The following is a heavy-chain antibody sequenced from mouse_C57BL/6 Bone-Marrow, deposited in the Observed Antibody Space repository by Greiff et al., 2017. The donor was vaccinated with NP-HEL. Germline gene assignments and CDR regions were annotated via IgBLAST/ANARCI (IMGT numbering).Heavy chain of an antibody. CDR2: IYPRSGNT. CDR3: ARGDYYGSTLDY. Sequence: VQLQQSGAELARPGASVKLSCKASGYTFTSYGISWVKQRTGQGLEWIGEIYPRSGNTYYNEKFKGKATLTADKSSSTAYMELRSLTSEDSAVYFCARGDYYGSTLDYWGQGTTLTVSS. CDR1: GYTFTSYG. D-gene: IGHD1-1*01. J-gene: IGHJ2*01. V-gene: IGHV1-81*01.